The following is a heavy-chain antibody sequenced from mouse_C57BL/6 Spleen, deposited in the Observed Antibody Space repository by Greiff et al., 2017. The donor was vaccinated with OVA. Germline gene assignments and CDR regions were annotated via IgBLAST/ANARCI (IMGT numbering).Heavy chain of an antibody. CDR3: ARSLSTTVVATRYFDV. J-gene: IGHJ1*03. V-gene: IGHV1-39*01. D-gene: IGHD1-1*01. Sequence: SGPELVKPGASVKISCKASGYSFTDYNMNWVKQSNGKSLEWIGVINPNYGTTSYNQKFKGKATLTVDQSSSTAYMQLNSLTSEDSAVYYCARSLSTTVVATRYFDVWGTGTTVTVSS. CDR2: INPNYGTT. CDR1: GYSFTDYN.